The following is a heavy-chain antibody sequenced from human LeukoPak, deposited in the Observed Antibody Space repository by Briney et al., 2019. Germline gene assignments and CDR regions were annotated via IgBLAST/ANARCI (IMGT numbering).Heavy chain of an antibody. Sequence: GGSLRLSCAASGFSFSTYWMSWVRQAPGKGLEWVANIKEDGSEKEYVDSVKGRFTFSRDNAKYLLYLQMNSLRPEDTALYYCARVGIEVDGRGLVDYWGQGTLVTVSS. J-gene: IGHJ4*02. V-gene: IGHV3-7*01. D-gene: IGHD6-19*01. CDR2: IKEDGSEK. CDR1: GFSFSTYW. CDR3: ARVGIEVDGRGLVDY.